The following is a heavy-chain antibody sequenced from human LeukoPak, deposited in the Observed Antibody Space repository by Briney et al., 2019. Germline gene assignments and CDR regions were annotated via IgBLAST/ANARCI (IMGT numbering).Heavy chain of an antibody. Sequence: SETLSLTCTVSGGSIGSGSYYWSWIPQPAGKGLEWIVRIYSRGSTNYNPSLKSRVTISVDTSKNQFSLKLSSVTAPDTAVYYCARSPPSSSSWYRVRGYAEYFQHWGQGTLATVSS. V-gene: IGHV4-61*02. CDR2: IYSRGST. D-gene: IGHD6-13*01. CDR1: GGSIGSGSYY. CDR3: ARSPPSSSSWYRVRGYAEYFQH. J-gene: IGHJ1*01.